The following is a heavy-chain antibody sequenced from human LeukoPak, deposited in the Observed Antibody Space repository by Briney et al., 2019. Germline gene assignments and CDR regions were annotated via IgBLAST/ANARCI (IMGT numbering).Heavy chain of an antibody. J-gene: IGHJ4*02. CDR2: INPNSGGP. CDR3: ATISGSYQRGYFDY. CDR1: GYTFTGYY. D-gene: IGHD1-26*01. V-gene: IGHV1-2*02. Sequence: ASVKVSCKASGYTFTGYYMHWVRQAPGQGLEWMGWINPNSGGPNYAQKFQGRVTMTRDTSISTAYMELSRLRSDDTAVYYCATISGSYQRGYFDYWGQGTLVTVSS.